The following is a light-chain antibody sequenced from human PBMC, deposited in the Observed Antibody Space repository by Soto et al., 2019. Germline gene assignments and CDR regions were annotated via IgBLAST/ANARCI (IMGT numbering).Light chain of an antibody. J-gene: IGKJ4*01. CDR3: QQHSGSPPLT. CDR2: DAY. Sequence: EVVLTQSPATLSLSPGDRATLSCRASQSVFGYLAWYQHKPGQAPRLLIYDAYKRATGVPARFSGSGSETDFTLIISSLESEDFAVYYWQQHSGSPPLTFGGGTKVEIK. CDR1: QSVFGY. V-gene: IGKV3-11*01.